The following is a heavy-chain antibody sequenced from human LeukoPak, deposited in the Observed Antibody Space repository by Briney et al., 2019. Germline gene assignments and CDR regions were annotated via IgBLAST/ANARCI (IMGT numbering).Heavy chain of an antibody. J-gene: IGHJ4*02. CDR3: ARDWGHFDY. Sequence: GGSLRLSCAASGFTFSSYSMNWVRQAPGKGLEWVSYISSSSTIYYADSVKGRFTISRDNAKNSLYLQMNSLRAEDTAVYYCARDWGHFDYWGQGTLVAVSS. CDR1: GFTFSSYS. V-gene: IGHV3-48*01. CDR2: ISSSSTI. D-gene: IGHD7-27*01.